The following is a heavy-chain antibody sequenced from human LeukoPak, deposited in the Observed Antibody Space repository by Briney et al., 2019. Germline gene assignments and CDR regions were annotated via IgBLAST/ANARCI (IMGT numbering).Heavy chain of an antibody. J-gene: IGHJ6*02. CDR3: ARAFVVVPAATYYYYYGMDV. D-gene: IGHD2-2*01. Sequence: ASVKVSCKASGYTFPSYGISWVRQAPGQGLEWMGWISAYNGNTNYAQKLQGRVTMTTDTSTSTAYMELRSLRSDDTAVYYCARAFVVVPAATYYYYYGMDVWGLGTTVTVSS. CDR2: ISAYNGNT. V-gene: IGHV1-18*01. CDR1: GYTFPSYG.